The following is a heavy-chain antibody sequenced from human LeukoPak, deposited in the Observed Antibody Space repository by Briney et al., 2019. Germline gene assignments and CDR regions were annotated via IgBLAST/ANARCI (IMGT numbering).Heavy chain of an antibody. CDR3: ATDRLEIYALHI. D-gene: IGHD1-1*01. V-gene: IGHV1-24*01. Sequence: ASVKVSCRVSGYSLSVLSIHWVRHVAAKGLEWVGGFEPEEGAHGETIFAQKFEDRLTLTEDTSADTAYMELVRLTSEDTAVYYCATDRLEIYALHIWGQGTAVTVSS. J-gene: IGHJ3*02. CDR1: GYSLSVLS. CDR2: FEPEEGAHGET.